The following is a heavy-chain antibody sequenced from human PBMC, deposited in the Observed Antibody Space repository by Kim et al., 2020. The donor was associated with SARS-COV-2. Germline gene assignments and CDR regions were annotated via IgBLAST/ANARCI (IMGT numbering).Heavy chain of an antibody. CDR2: IYYSGTT. CDR3: SIRGDY. V-gene: IGHV4-39*01. Sequence: SETLSLTCTVSGGSISTNYYYWGWIRQPPGKGLEWIGSIYYSGTTYYNPSLKSRVTISIDTSKNQFSLRLSSVTAADTAVYYCSIRGDYWGQGTLGTVSS. J-gene: IGHJ4*02. CDR1: GGSISTNYYY.